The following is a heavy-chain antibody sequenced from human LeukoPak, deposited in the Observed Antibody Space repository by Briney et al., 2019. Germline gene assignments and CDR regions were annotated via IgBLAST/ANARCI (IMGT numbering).Heavy chain of an antibody. CDR1: GYTFTSYD. J-gene: IGHJ4*02. CDR3: ARGGQSVQLEGNFDY. V-gene: IGHV1-8*01. CDR2: MNPNCGNT. Sequence: ASVTVSCKSSGYTFTSYDVNWVRQATGQGLEWMGWMNPNCGNTGYAQKFQGRVTMTRNTSISTAYMELSSLRAEDTAVYYSARGGQSVQLEGNFDYWGQGTLVTVSS. D-gene: IGHD1-1*01.